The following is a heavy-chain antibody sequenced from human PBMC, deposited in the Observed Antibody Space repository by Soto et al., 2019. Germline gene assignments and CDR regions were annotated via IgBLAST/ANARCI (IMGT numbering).Heavy chain of an antibody. CDR3: ARDGGIAAAGGGYYYYGMDV. CDR2: IYTSGST. CDR1: GGSIISYY. J-gene: IGHJ6*02. V-gene: IGHV4-4*07. D-gene: IGHD6-13*01. Sequence: SETLSLTYTVSGGSIISYYWSWIRQPAGKGLEWIGRIYTSGSTNYNPSLKSRVTMSVDTSKNQFSLKLSSVTAADTAVYYCARDGGIAAAGGGYYYYGMDVWGQGTTVTVS.